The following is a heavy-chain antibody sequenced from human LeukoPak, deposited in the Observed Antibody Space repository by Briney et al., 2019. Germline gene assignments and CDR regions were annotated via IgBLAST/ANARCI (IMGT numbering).Heavy chain of an antibody. Sequence: QTGGSLRLSCAASGFTCDDYAMHWVRQAPGKGLEWVSGISWNNGSIGYADSVKGRFTISRDNSKNTLYLQMNSLRAEDTAVYYCARGPSGYHNTGGQGTLVTVSS. V-gene: IGHV3-9*01. D-gene: IGHD5-12*01. CDR3: ARGPSGYHNT. CDR2: ISWNNGSI. CDR1: GFTCDDYA. J-gene: IGHJ4*02.